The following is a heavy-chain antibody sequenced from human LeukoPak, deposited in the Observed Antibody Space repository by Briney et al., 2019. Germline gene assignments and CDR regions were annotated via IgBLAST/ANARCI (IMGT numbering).Heavy chain of an antibody. V-gene: IGHV3-48*03. Sequence: GGSLRLSCAASGFTFSSYEMNWVRQAPGKGLEWVSYIISSGSTIYYADSVKGRFTISRDNAKNSLYLQMNSLRAEDTAVYYCARDVDTAMALDYWGQGTLVTVSS. J-gene: IGHJ4*02. CDR3: ARDVDTAMALDY. CDR2: IISSGSTI. CDR1: GFTFSSYE. D-gene: IGHD5-18*01.